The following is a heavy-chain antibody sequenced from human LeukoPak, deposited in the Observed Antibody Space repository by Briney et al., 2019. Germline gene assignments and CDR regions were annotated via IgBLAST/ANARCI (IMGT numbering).Heavy chain of an antibody. CDR3: ARSWYYYGADAFDI. V-gene: IGHV1-8*03. D-gene: IGHD3-10*01. J-gene: IGHJ3*02. CDR2: MNPNSGNT. CDR1: GYTFTSYD. Sequence: ASVKVSCKASGYTFTSYDINWVRQATGQGLEWMGWMNPNSGNTGYAQKFQGRVTITRNTSISTAYMELSSLRSEDTAVYYCARSWYYYGADAFDIWGQGTMVTVSS.